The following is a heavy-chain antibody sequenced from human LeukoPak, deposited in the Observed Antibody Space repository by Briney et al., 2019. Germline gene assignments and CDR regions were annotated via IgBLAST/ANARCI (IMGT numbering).Heavy chain of an antibody. CDR1: GYTFTSYY. D-gene: IGHD3-3*01. CDR3: ARGVTIFGVDTLYGMDV. Sequence: ASVKVSCKASGYTFTSYYMHWVRQAPGQGLEWMGIINPSGGSTSYAQKFQGRVTMTRDTSTSTVYMELSSLRSEDTAVYYCARGVTIFGVDTLYGMDVWGQGTTVTVSS. CDR2: INPSGGST. V-gene: IGHV1-46*01. J-gene: IGHJ6*02.